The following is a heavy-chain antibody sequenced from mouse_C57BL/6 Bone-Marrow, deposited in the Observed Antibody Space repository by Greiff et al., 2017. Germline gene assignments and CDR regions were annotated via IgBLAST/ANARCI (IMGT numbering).Heavy chain of an antibody. CDR1: GFTFSSYA. CDR3: ARDALYYDYHYYAMDY. D-gene: IGHD2-4*01. CDR2: ISDGGSYT. J-gene: IGHJ4*01. Sequence: EVHLVESGGGLVKPGGSLKLSCAASGFTFSSYAMSWVRQTPEKRLAWVATISDGGSYTYYPDNVKGRFTISRDNAKNNLYLQMSQLKSEDTAMYYCARDALYYDYHYYAMDYWGQGTSVTVSS. V-gene: IGHV5-4*01.